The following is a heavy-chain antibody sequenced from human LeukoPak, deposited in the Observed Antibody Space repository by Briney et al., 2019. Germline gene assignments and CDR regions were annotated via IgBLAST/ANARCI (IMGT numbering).Heavy chain of an antibody. Sequence: GGSLRLSCAASGFTFSSYAMSWVRQAPGKGLEWVSAISGSGGSTYYADSVKGRFTISRDNSKNTLYLQMNSLRAEDTAVYYCASRKDTMVRGVIITRDYWGQGTLVTVSS. CDR2: ISGSGGST. CDR3: ASRKDTMVRGVIITRDY. CDR1: GFTFSSYA. V-gene: IGHV3-23*01. D-gene: IGHD3-10*01. J-gene: IGHJ4*02.